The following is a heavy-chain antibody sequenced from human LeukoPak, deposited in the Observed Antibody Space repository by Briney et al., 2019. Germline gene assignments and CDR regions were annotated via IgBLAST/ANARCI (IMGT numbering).Heavy chain of an antibody. CDR2: IYTSGTT. Sequence: PSETLSLTCTVSGGSISSYYWSWIRQPPGKGLEWIGYIYTSGTTNYNPALESRVTISIDTSRNQFSLRLSSVTAADTAVYHCASENYGSGSLNYWGQGTLVTVSS. CDR3: ASENYGSGSLNY. V-gene: IGHV4-4*09. J-gene: IGHJ4*02. D-gene: IGHD3-10*01. CDR1: GGSISSYY.